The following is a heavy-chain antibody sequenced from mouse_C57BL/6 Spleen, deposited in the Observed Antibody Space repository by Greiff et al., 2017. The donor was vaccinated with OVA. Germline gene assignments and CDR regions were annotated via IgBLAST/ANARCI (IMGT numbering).Heavy chain of an antibody. V-gene: IGHV1-59*01. CDR2: IDPSARYT. CDR3: ARGIYYGNYWYCEV. Sequence: QVQLQQPGAELVRPGTSVKLSCKASGYTFTSYWMHWVKQSPGQGLEWIGVIDPSARYTNYTQKFKGKATLTVDTSSSTAYMQLSSLTSEDSAVYDCARGIYYGNYWYCEVWGTGTTVTVSS. J-gene: IGHJ1*03. CDR1: GYTFTSYW. D-gene: IGHD2-1*01.